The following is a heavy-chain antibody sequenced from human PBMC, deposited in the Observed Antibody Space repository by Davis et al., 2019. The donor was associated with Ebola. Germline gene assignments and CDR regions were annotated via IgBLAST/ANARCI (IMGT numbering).Heavy chain of an antibody. J-gene: IGHJ4*02. V-gene: IGHV4-39*01. CDR1: GGSISSGGYS. Sequence: SETLSLTCAVSGGSISSGGYSWSWIRQPPGKGLEWIGSIYYSGSTYYNPSLKSRVTISVDTSKNQFSLKLRSVTAADTAMYYCARNCGGGSCFDYWGQGTLVTVSS. CDR3: ARNCGGGSCFDY. D-gene: IGHD2-15*01. CDR2: IYYSGST.